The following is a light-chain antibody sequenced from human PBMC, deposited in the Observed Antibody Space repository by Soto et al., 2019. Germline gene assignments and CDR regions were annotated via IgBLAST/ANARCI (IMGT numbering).Light chain of an antibody. Sequence: IVLTQSPATLSLSPGERATLSCRASQGIGDTLAWYQHKPGQTPRLLIYDTSTRATGIPARFSGSGSGTEFTLTISSLQSEDFAVYYCQQYNNWSFGQGTRLEIK. CDR2: DTS. V-gene: IGKV3-15*01. CDR1: QGIGDT. CDR3: QQYNNWS. J-gene: IGKJ5*01.